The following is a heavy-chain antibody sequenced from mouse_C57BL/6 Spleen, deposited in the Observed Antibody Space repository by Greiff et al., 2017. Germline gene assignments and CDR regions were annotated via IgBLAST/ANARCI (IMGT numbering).Heavy chain of an antibody. CDR2: ISSGSSTI. CDR3: ARSGGYRGAGFAY. CDR1: GFTFSDYG. V-gene: IGHV5-17*01. D-gene: IGHD2-2*01. J-gene: IGHJ3*01. Sequence: EVKLVESGGGLVKPGGSLKLSCAASGFTFSDYGMHWVRQAPEKGLEWVAYISSGSSTIYYADTVKGRVTITRDNAKNTLFLQMTSLGSEDTDMYYCARSGGYRGAGFAYWGQGTLVTVSA.